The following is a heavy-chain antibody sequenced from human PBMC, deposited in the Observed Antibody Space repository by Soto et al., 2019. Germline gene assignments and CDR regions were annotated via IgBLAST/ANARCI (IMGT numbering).Heavy chain of an antibody. J-gene: IGHJ5*02. V-gene: IGHV3-23*01. CDR2: ISGSGGST. CDR3: AKDRNYDFWSGYHNWFDP. CDR1: GFTFSSYA. Sequence: LRLSCAASGFTFSSYAMSWVRQAPGKGLEWASAISGSGGSTYYADSVKGRFTISRDNSKNTLYLQMNSLRAEDTAVYYCAKDRNYDFWSGYHNWFDPWGQGTLVTVSS. D-gene: IGHD3-3*01.